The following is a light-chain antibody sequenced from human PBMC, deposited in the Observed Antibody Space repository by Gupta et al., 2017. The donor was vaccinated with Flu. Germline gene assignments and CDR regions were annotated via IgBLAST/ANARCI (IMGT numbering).Light chain of an antibody. Sequence: EIVLTQSPGTLALSPGERATLSCRASQSVDSNYLAWHQQKHGQAPRLLIYGASNRATGIPDRFSGSGSGTDFTLTISILEPEDFAVYYCQQYGNSPWTFGQGTKVEI. V-gene: IGKV3-20*01. CDR3: QQYGNSPWT. J-gene: IGKJ1*01. CDR1: QSVDSNY. CDR2: GAS.